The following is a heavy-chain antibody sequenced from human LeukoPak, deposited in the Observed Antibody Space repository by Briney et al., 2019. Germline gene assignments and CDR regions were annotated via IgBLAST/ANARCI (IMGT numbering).Heavy chain of an antibody. V-gene: IGHV3-30-3*01. J-gene: IGHJ4*02. CDR3: ARDGFDSSSWYDY. CDR2: ISYDGSNK. CDR1: GFTFSSYA. Sequence: GGSLRLSCAASGFTFSSYAMHWVRQAPGRGLEWVAGISYDGSNKYYADSVKGRFTISRDNSKNTLYLQMNSLRAEDTAVYYCARDGFDSSSWYDYWGQGTLVTVSS. D-gene: IGHD6-13*01.